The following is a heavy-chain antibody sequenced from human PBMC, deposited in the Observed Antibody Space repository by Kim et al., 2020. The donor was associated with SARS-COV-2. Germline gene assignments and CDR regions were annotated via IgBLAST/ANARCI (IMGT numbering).Heavy chain of an antibody. CDR1: GYTLTELS. J-gene: IGHJ4*02. D-gene: IGHD3-16*02. Sequence: ASVKVSCKVSGYTLTELSMHWVRQAPGKGLEWMGGFDPEDGETIYAQKFQGRVTMTEDTSTDTAYMELSSLRSEDTAVYYCATDPPRGDYVWGSYRLGTYYWGQGTLVTVSS. CDR2: FDPEDGET. CDR3: ATDPPRGDYVWGSYRLGTYY. V-gene: IGHV1-24*01.